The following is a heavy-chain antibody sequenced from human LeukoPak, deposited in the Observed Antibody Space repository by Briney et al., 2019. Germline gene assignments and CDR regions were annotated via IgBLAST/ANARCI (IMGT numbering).Heavy chain of an antibody. CDR2: INPNSGGT. CDR3: ARVRNLRGGPMAYGGY. Sequence: VASVKVSCKASGYTFTGYYMHWVRQAPGQGLEWMGWINPNSGGTNYAQKFQGRVTMTRDTSISTAYMELSRLRSDDTAVYYCARVRNLRGGPMAYGGYWGQGTLVTVSS. V-gene: IGHV1-2*02. J-gene: IGHJ4*02. D-gene: IGHD2-15*01. CDR1: GYTFTGYY.